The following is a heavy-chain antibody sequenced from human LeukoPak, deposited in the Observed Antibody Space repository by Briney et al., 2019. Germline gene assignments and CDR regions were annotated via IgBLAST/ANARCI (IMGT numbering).Heavy chain of an antibody. CDR2: VYYSGST. D-gene: IGHD3-9*01. CDR1: GGSISNYY. Sequence: SETLSLTCTVSGGSISNYYWSWIRQPPGKGLEWIGYVYYSGSTNYNPSLKSRVTISLDTSKNQFSLKLSSVTAADTAVYYCARQYFDWLNWFDPWGQGTLVTVSS. CDR3: ARQYFDWLNWFDP. V-gene: IGHV4-59*08. J-gene: IGHJ5*02.